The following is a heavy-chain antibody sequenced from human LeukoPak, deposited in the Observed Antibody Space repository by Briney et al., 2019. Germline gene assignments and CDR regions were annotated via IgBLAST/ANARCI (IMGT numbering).Heavy chain of an antibody. Sequence: SQTLSLTCTVSGGSISSGSYYWSWIRQPAGKGLEWIGRIYTSGSTNYNPSLKSRVTISVDTSKNQFSLKLSSVTAADTAVYYCARLATVTLRASYYYYYMDVWGKGTTVTISS. J-gene: IGHJ6*03. CDR3: ARLATVTLRASYYYYYMDV. D-gene: IGHD4-17*01. CDR2: IYTSGST. CDR1: GGSISSGSYY. V-gene: IGHV4-61*02.